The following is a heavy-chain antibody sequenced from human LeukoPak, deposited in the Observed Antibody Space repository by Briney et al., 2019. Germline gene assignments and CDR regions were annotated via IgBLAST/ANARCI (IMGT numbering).Heavy chain of an antibody. CDR2: INPNSGGT. J-gene: IGHJ6*03. CDR1: GYTFTGYY. V-gene: IGHV1-2*02. D-gene: IGHD3-10*01. Sequence: ASVKVSCKASGYTFTGYYMHWVRQAPGQGLEWMGWINPNSGGTNYAQKFQGRVTMTRDTSISTAYMELSRLRSDDTAVYYCARNYYGSGSYYLPGYMDVWGKGTTVTIS. CDR3: ARNYYGSGSYYLPGYMDV.